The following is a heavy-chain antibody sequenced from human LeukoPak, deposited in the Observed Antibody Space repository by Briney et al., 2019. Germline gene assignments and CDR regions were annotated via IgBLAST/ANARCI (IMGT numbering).Heavy chain of an antibody. CDR3: ARDRAISTAYYYYYMDV. Sequence: SETLSLTCTVSGGSISSGGYYWSWIRQHPGKGLEWIGYIYYSGSTYYNPSLKSRVTISVDRSKNQFSLKLSSVTAADTAVYYCARDRAISTAYYYYYMDVWGKGTTVTVSS. V-gene: IGHV4-31*03. CDR1: GGSISSGGYY. D-gene: IGHD3-9*01. J-gene: IGHJ6*03. CDR2: IYYSGST.